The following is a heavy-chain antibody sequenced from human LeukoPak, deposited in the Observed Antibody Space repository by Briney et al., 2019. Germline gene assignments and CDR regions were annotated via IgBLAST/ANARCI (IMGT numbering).Heavy chain of an antibody. J-gene: IGHJ3*02. CDR1: GGSINSYY. CDR2: IYYSGNT. V-gene: IGHV4-59*01. CDR3: ARAHYDYVWGTYRSGAFDI. Sequence: SETLSLTCTGSGGSINSYYWSWLRQPPGKGLEWIGYIYYSGNTKNNTSLKRRVTISVDTSNNQFSLKLSSVTAADTAVYYCARAHYDYVWGTYRSGAFDIWGQGTMVTVSS. D-gene: IGHD3-16*02.